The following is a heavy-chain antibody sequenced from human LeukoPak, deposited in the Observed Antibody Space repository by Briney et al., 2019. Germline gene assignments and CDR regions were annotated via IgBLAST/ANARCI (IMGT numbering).Heavy chain of an antibody. CDR2: INPNSGGT. D-gene: IGHD1-26*01. CDR1: GYTFTGYY. J-gene: IGHJ4*02. V-gene: IGHV1-2*06. CDR3: AREGGGSYYKAYCFDY. Sequence: ASVKVSCKASGYTFTGYYMHWVRQAPGQGLEWMGRINPNSGGTNYAQKFQGRVTMTRDTSISTAYMELSRLRSDDTAVYYCAREGGGSYYKAYCFDYWGQGTLVTVSS.